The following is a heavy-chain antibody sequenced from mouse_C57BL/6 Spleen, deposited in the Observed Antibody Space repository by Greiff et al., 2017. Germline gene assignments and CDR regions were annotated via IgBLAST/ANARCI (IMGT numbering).Heavy chain of an antibody. CDR1: GYTFTAYT. V-gene: IGHV1-62-2*01. D-gene: IGHD2-4*01. J-gene: IGHJ1*03. CDR3: ARHEEYDDDYWYFDV. CDR2: FYPGSGSI. Sequence: LEESGAELVKPGASVKLSCKASGYTFTAYTIHWVKQRPGQGLEWIGWFYPGSGSIKYNEKFKDKATLTADKSSSTVYMELSRLTSEDSAVYFCARHEEYDDDYWYFDVWGTGTTVTVAS.